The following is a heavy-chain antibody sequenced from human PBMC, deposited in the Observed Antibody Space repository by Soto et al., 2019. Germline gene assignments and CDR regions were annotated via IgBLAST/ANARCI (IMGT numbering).Heavy chain of an antibody. V-gene: IGHV4-4*02. CDR2: TYHSGTT. CDR1: GDSINNSHW. CDR3: AREVNSSPARGPNWFDP. J-gene: IGHJ5*02. D-gene: IGHD6-13*01. Sequence: SETLSLTCAVSGDSINNSHWWSWVRQTPGRGLEWIGETYHSGTTNYNPSLKTRVTISIDKSKNQFSLKMNSVTAADTAVYYCAREVNSSPARGPNWFDPWGQGTLVTVSS.